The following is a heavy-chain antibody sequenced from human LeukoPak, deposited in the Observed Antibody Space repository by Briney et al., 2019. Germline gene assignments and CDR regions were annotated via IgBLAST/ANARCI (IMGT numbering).Heavy chain of an antibody. V-gene: IGHV4-38-2*01. J-gene: IGHJ6*03. Sequence: PSETLSLTCAVSGYSISSGYYWAGIRQPPGKGLDWIGSIYHSGSTYYDPSLKSRVTISVDTSKNQFSLKLSSVTAADTAVYYCARRDGGYYYYYMDVWGKGTTVTVSS. D-gene: IGHD5-24*01. CDR1: GYSISSGYY. CDR2: IYHSGST. CDR3: ARRDGGYYYYYMDV.